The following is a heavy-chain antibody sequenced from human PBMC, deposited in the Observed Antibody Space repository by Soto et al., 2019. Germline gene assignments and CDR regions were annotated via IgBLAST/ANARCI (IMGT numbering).Heavy chain of an antibody. D-gene: IGHD6-13*01. J-gene: IGHJ4*02. Sequence: EVQLVESGGGLVKPGGSLRLSCAASGFTFSSYSMNWVRQAPGKGLEWVSSISSSSSYIYYADSVKGRFTISRDNAKNSLYLQMNSLRAEDTAVYYCARAFYYSSSWYGGIFDYWGQGTLVTVSS. V-gene: IGHV3-21*01. CDR3: ARAFYYSSSWYGGIFDY. CDR2: ISSSSSYI. CDR1: GFTFSSYS.